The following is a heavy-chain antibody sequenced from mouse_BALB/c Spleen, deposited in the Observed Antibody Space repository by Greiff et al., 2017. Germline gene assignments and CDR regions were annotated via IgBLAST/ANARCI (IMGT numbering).Heavy chain of an antibody. CDR2: IDPFNGGT. CDR1: GYSFTSYY. V-gene: IGHV1S135*01. J-gene: IGHJ2*01. D-gene: IGHD1-1*01. Sequence: EVQLQQSGPELMKPGASVKISCKASGYSFTSYYMHWVKQSHGKSLEWIGYIDPFNGGTSYNQKFKGKATLTVDKSSSTAYMHLSSLTSEDSAVYYCARRYTGYWGQGTTLTVSS. CDR3: ARRYTGY.